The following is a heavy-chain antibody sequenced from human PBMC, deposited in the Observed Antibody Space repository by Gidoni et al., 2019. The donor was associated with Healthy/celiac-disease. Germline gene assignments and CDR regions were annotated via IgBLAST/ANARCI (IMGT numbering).Heavy chain of an antibody. CDR1: GVTLSSYA. Sequence: EVQLLGAGGGLGQPGGSLRLSCAASGVTLSSYAMSWVRQAPGKGLEGVPAISGSGGSTYYADSVEGRFTISRDNSKNTLYLQMNSLRAEDTAVYYCAKRGSSSSWYYYGMDVWGQGTTVTVSS. CDR3: AKRGSSSSWYYYGMDV. V-gene: IGHV3-23*01. J-gene: IGHJ6*02. CDR2: ISGSGGST. D-gene: IGHD6-13*01.